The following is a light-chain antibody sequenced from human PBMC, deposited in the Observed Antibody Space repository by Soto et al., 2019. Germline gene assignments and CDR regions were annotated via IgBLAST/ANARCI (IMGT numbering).Light chain of an antibody. Sequence: DIQMTQSPSSLSASVGDRVTITCQASQDINNYLNWYQQKPGQAPKLLIYDASKLDTGVPPRFSGSGSGTDFSFTISSLQAEDIATYYCQQSGSLPTFGEGTPVDIK. CDR2: DAS. CDR3: QQSGSLPT. J-gene: IGKJ4*01. CDR1: QDINNY. V-gene: IGKV1-33*01.